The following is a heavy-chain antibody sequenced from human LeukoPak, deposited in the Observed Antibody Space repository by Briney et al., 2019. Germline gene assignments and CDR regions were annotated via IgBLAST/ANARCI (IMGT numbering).Heavy chain of an antibody. CDR3: ARETVTTSPYYGMDV. Sequence: SETLSLTCAVYGGSFSGYYWSWIRQPPGKGLEWIGYIYYSGSTYYNPSLKSRVTISVDTSKNQFSLKLSSVTAADTAVYYCARETVTTSPYYGMDVWGQGTTVTVSS. J-gene: IGHJ6*02. CDR1: GGSFSGYY. D-gene: IGHD4-17*01. CDR2: IYYSGST. V-gene: IGHV4-34*09.